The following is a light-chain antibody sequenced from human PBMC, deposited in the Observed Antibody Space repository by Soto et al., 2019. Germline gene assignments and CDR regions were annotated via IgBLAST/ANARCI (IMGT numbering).Light chain of an antibody. J-gene: IGLJ1*01. Sequence: QSVLTQPPSASGTPGQGVTISCSGSRSSIGSNTVNWYQHLPGSAPKLLIYSNNHRPSGVPDRFSASKAGASASLAISGLQSEDEGDYYCAAWDASLGGFYVFGSGTKVTVL. CDR2: SNN. V-gene: IGLV1-44*01. CDR3: AAWDASLGGFYV. CDR1: RSSIGSNT.